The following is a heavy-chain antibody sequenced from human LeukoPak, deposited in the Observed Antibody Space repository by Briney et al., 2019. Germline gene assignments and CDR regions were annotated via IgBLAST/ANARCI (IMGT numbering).Heavy chain of an antibody. CDR2: IIPILGIA. CDR3: ARGDGVYYYYYGMDV. V-gene: IGHV1-69*04. D-gene: IGHD3-3*01. CDR1: GGTFSSYA. Sequence: SVKVSCKASGGTFSSYAISWVRQAPGQGLEWMGRIIPILGIANYAQKFQGRVTITADKSTSTAYMELSSLRSEDTAVYYCARGDGVYYYYYGMDVWGQGTTVTVSS. J-gene: IGHJ6*02.